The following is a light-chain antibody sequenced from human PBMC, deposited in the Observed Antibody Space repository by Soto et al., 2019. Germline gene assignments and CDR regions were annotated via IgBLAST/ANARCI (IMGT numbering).Light chain of an antibody. CDR1: QSLVFSDGNAY. CDR3: MQATHWPRA. J-gene: IGKJ1*01. V-gene: IGKV2-30*01. Sequence: DVVMTQSPLSLPVTLGQPASISCKSSQSLVFSDGNAYLNWFQQRPGQSPRRLIYRASNRDSGVPDRFSGSWSGTDFTLQINGVEAEDVGVYYCMQATHWPRAFGRGTRVEIK. CDR2: RAS.